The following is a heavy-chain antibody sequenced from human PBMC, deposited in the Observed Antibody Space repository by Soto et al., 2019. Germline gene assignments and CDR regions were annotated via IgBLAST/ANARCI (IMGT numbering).Heavy chain of an antibody. CDR1: GYSISSGYY. CDR3: ARVGPWVPYYYDSSPYTFENWFDP. D-gene: IGHD3-22*01. Sequence: SETLSLPCAVSGYSISSGYYWGWLRQPPGEGREWMGSIYHGGSTYYNPSLNSRVTLSLDMTNNLVSLILNSVTAADTAVYYCARVGPWVPYYYDSSPYTFENWFDPWGQGTLVTVSS. J-gene: IGHJ5*02. CDR2: IYHGGST. V-gene: IGHV4-38-2*01.